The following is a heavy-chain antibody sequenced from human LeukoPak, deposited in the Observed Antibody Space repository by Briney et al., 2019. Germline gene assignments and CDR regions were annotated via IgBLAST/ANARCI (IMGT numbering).Heavy chain of an antibody. Sequence: ASVKVSCKASGYTLTGYYMHWVRQAPGQGLEWMGWINPNSGGTNYAQKFQGRVTMTRDTSISTAYMELSRLRSDDTAVYYCASEYYYDSSGYSNAFDIWGQGTMVTVSS. CDR1: GYTLTGYY. J-gene: IGHJ3*02. CDR2: INPNSGGT. V-gene: IGHV1-2*02. D-gene: IGHD3-22*01. CDR3: ASEYYYDSSGYSNAFDI.